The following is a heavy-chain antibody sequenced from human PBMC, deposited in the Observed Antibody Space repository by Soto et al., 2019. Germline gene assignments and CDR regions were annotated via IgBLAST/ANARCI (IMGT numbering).Heavy chain of an antibody. D-gene: IGHD6-25*01. J-gene: IGHJ4*02. CDR3: AKGPWPYSSEDDASGADY. CDR2: ISYDGSNK. V-gene: IGHV3-30*18. Sequence: GGSLRLSCAASGFTFSSYGMHWVRQAPGKGLEWVAVISYDGSNKYYADSVKGRFTISRDNSKNTLYLQMNSLRAEDTAVYYCAKGPWPYSSEDDASGADYWGQGTLVTVSS. CDR1: GFTFSSYG.